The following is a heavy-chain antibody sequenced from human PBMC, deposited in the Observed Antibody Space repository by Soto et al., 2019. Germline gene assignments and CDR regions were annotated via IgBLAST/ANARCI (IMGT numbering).Heavy chain of an antibody. J-gene: IGHJ5*02. D-gene: IGHD6-13*01. Sequence: EVQLVESGGGLVKPGGSLRLSCAASGFTFSSYSMNWVRQAPGKGLEWVSSISSSSSYIYYADSVKGRFTISRDNAKNSLYLQMNSLRAEDTAVYYCARAPAYAVSSSWLGWFDPWGQGTLVTVSS. CDR2: ISSSSSYI. CDR3: ARAPAYAVSSSWLGWFDP. V-gene: IGHV3-21*01. CDR1: GFTFSSYS.